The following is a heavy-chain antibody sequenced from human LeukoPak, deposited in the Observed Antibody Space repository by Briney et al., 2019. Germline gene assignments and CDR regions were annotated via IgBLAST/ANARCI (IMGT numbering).Heavy chain of an antibody. Sequence: SETLSLTCAVYGGSFSGYYWSWIRQPPGKGLEWIGEINHSGGTNYNPSLKSRVTISVDTSKNQFSLKLSSVTAADTAVYYCAREESSLDYFDYWGQGTLVTVSS. CDR2: INHSGGT. D-gene: IGHD2-15*01. J-gene: IGHJ4*02. V-gene: IGHV4-34*01. CDR1: GGSFSGYY. CDR3: AREESSLDYFDY.